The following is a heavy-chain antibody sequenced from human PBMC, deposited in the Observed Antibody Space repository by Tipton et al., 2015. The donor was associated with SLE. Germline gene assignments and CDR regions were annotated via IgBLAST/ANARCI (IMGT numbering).Heavy chain of an antibody. Sequence: SLRLSCTVSGVSISSGGYYWAWIRQPPGKGLEWVSSISSSGNYKNYADSLKGRFTISRDNAENSLYLQMNSLRAEGTAVYYCASQQSYYYAMDVWGQGTTVTVSS. CDR1: GVSISSGG. J-gene: IGHJ6*02. D-gene: IGHD6-13*01. V-gene: IGHV3-11*06. CDR3: ASQQSYYYAMDV. CDR2: ISSSGNYK.